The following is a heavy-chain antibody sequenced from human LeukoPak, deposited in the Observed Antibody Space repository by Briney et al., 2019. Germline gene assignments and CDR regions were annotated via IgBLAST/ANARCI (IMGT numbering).Heavy chain of an antibody. CDR2: ISAYNGNT. V-gene: IGHV1-18*01. D-gene: IGHD1-26*01. CDR1: GYTFTSYG. Sequence: GASVKVSCKASGYTFTSYGISWVRQAPGQGVEWMGWISAYNGNTNYAQKLQSRVTMTTDTYTSTAYMELRSLRSDDTAVYYCARKRRDIVGATTADYWGQGTLVTVSP. CDR3: ARKRRDIVGATTADY. J-gene: IGHJ4*02.